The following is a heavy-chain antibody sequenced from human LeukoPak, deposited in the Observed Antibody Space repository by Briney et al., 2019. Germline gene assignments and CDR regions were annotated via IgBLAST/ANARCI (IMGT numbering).Heavy chain of an antibody. CDR2: ISWDGGST. CDR1: GFTFDVYA. Sequence: GGSLRLSCAASGFTFDVYAMHWVRQAPGKGLEWVSLISWDGGSTYYADSVKGRFTISRDNSKNSLYLQMNSLRAEDTALYYCAKDLARGSSWYDELAFDIWGQGTMVTVSS. V-gene: IGHV3-43D*03. D-gene: IGHD6-13*01. CDR3: AKDLARGSSWYDELAFDI. J-gene: IGHJ3*02.